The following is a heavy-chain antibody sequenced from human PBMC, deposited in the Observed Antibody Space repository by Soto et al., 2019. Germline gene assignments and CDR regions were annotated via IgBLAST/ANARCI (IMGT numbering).Heavy chain of an antibody. J-gene: IGHJ4*02. CDR2: IIPIFGTA. CDR3: ARSKVVIKADFDY. CDR1: GGTFSSYA. Sequence: SVKVSCKXSGGTFSSYAISWVRQAPGQGLEWMGGIIPIFGTANYAQKFQGRVTITADKSTSTAYMELSSLRSEDTAVYYCARSKVVIKADFDYWGQGTLVTVSS. D-gene: IGHD3-22*01. V-gene: IGHV1-69*06.